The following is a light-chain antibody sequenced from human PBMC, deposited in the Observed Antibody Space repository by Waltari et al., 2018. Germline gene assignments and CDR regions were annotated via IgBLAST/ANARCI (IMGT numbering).Light chain of an antibody. CDR2: DVS. CDR3: SSYADSNTWV. J-gene: IGLJ2*01. V-gene: IGLV2-11*01. Sequence: QAALTQPPSVSGSPGQSVTISCTGTSSDIGFYNYVSWYQQHPGKAPKLMIYDVSKRPSGVSDRFSGSKSGNTASLTISGLQAEDEADYYCSSYADSNTWVFGGGTRLTVL. CDR1: SSDIGFYNY.